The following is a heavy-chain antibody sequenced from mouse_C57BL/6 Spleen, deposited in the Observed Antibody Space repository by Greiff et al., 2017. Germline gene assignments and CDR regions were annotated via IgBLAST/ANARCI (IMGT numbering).Heavy chain of an antibody. V-gene: IGHV1-64*01. J-gene: IGHJ4*01. CDR3: ARLDDGTLGDY. CDR1: GYTFTSYW. Sequence: VQLQQPGAELVKPGASVKLSCKASGYTFTSYWMHWVKQRPGQGLEWIGMIHPTSGSTNYNEKFKSKATLTVDKSSSTAYMQLSSLTSEDSAVYYGARLDDGTLGDYWGQGTSVTVSS. CDR2: IHPTSGST. D-gene: IGHD1-1*01.